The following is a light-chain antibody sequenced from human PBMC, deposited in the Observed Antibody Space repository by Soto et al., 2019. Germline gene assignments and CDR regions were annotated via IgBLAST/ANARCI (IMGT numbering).Light chain of an antibody. CDR3: QQYGSSPPIS. Sequence: EIVLTQSPATLSLSPGEGATLSCRASQSVSSNYLAWYQQKPGQAPRLLIYGASSRATGIPDRFSGSGSGTDFTLTISRLEPEDFAVYYCQQYGSSPPISFGQGTRLEIK. CDR1: QSVSSNY. V-gene: IGKV3-20*01. J-gene: IGKJ5*01. CDR2: GAS.